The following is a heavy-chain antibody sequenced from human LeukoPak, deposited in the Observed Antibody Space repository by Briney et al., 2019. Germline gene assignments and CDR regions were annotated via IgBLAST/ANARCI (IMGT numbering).Heavy chain of an antibody. Sequence: GRSLRLSCAASGFDFNNYGMHWVRQAPGRGLDWVAVIWYDGTTRCNEDSVKGRFTISRDNSNSTLYLQVNSLGVEDTAVYYCAKDGLDDTAMLRDWGQGTLVTVSS. V-gene: IGHV3-33*06. CDR1: GFDFNNYG. D-gene: IGHD5-18*01. CDR3: AKDGLDDTAMLRD. J-gene: IGHJ4*02. CDR2: IWYDGTTR.